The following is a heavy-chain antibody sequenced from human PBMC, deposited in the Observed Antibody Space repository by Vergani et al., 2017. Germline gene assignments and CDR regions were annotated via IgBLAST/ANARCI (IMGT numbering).Heavy chain of an antibody. CDR2: IKQDGSEK. D-gene: IGHD2-15*01. Sequence: EVQLVESGGGLVQPGGSLRLSCAASGFTFSSYWMSWVRQAPGKGLEWVANIKQDGSEKYYVDSVKGRFTISRDNAKNSLYLQMNSLRAEDTAAYYCARDPPYCSGGSCYLDYWGQGTLVTVSS. J-gene: IGHJ4*02. CDR3: ARDPPYCSGGSCYLDY. CDR1: GFTFSSYW. V-gene: IGHV3-7*01.